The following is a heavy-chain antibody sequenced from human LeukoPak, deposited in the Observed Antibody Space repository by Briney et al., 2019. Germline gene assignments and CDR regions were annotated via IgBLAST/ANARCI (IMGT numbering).Heavy chain of an antibody. D-gene: IGHD2-2*01. CDR2: IIPIFGTA. V-gene: IGHV1-69*06. Sequence: GASVKVSCKASGGTFSSYAISWVRQAPGQGLEWMGGIIPIFGTANYAQKFQGRVTITADKSTSTAYMELSSLRSEDTAVYYCASLVADCSSTSCYEVDYYYYYMDVWGKGTTVTVPS. J-gene: IGHJ6*03. CDR3: ASLVADCSSTSCYEVDYYYYYMDV. CDR1: GGTFSSYA.